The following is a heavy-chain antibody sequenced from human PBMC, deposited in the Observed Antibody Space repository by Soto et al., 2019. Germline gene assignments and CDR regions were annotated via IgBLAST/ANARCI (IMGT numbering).Heavy chain of an antibody. J-gene: IGHJ6*02. CDR3: ARDGGYYYGMDV. Sequence: GGSLRLSCAASGFTFSSYDMHWVRQATGKGLEWVSAIGTAGDTYYPGSVKGRFTISRENAKNSLYLQMNSLRAEDTAVYYCARDGGYYYGMDVWGQGTTVTVSS. CDR2: IGTAGDT. CDR1: GFTFSSYD. V-gene: IGHV3-13*01.